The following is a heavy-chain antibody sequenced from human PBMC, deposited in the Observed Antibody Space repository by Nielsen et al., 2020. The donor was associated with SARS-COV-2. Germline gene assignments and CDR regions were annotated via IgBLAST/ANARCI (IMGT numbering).Heavy chain of an antibody. CDR3: ARAGVYDILTGYTYYFDY. D-gene: IGHD3-9*01. Sequence: WIRQPPGKGLEWVSYISSSSSTIYHADSVKGRFTISRDNAKNSLYLQMNSLRAEDTAVYYCARAGVYDILTGYTYYFDYWGQGTLVTVSS. J-gene: IGHJ4*02. V-gene: IGHV3-48*01. CDR2: ISSSSSTI.